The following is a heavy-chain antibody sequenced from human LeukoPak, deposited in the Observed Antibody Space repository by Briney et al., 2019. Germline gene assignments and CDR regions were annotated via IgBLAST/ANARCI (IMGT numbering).Heavy chain of an antibody. J-gene: IGHJ4*02. V-gene: IGHV3-30-3*01. D-gene: IGHD1-26*01. CDR1: GFPFSTYD. CDR2: MSYNVVNK. CDR3: ARSSGGNYPYFDY. Sequence: GGSLRLSCAASGFPFSTYDMHWVRQAPGKGLEWVAFMSYNVVNKNYADSVKGRFTISRDNSKNTLYLQMNSLRVEDTAVYYCARSSGGNYPYFDYWGQGTLGTVSS.